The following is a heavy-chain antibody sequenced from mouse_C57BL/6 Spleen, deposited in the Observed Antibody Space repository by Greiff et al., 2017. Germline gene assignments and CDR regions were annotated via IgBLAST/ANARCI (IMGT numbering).Heavy chain of an antibody. D-gene: IGHD1-1*01. V-gene: IGHV1-72*01. Sequence: VQLQQPGAELVKPGASVKLSCKASGYTFTSYWMHWVKQRPGRGLEWIGRIDPNSGGTKYNEKFKSKATLTVDKPSSTAYMQRSSLTSEDSAVYYCARDYDGSSLAYWGQGTLVTVSA. CDR2: IDPNSGGT. J-gene: IGHJ3*01. CDR3: ARDYDGSSLAY. CDR1: GYTFTSYW.